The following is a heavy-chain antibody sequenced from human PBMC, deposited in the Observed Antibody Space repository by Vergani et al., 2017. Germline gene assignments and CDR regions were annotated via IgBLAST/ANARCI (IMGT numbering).Heavy chain of an antibody. J-gene: IGHJ6*02. CDR3: VRVFFFLWMDV. CDR2: TYFKSRWYN. Sequence: QVKLKQSGPGLVKPSQTLSLTCAISGDSVSSKSAAWTWIRQAPSRGLEWLGRTYFKSRWYNEYAISVKSRITINPVTSKNQFSIQLISVTPEDTAIYYCVRVFFFLWMDVWGQGTSFTVSS. V-gene: IGHV6-1*01. CDR1: GDSVSSKSAA.